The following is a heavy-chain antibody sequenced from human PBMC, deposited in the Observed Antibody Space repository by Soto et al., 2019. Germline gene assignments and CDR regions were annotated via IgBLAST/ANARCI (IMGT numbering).Heavy chain of an antibody. Sequence: QVQLQESGPGLVKPSQTLSLTCTVSGGSIGSGDNYWNWIRQSPGKGLEWIGYIYYTGSTFYNPSPKSRAAITIAESKNLSSLRLTSVTPSDTAVYYCARDTVDDDDYVISMDIWSQGTTVTVSS. CDR3: ARDTVDDDDYVISMDI. V-gene: IGHV4-30-4*08. CDR2: IYYTGST. J-gene: IGHJ6*02. CDR1: GGSIGSGDNY. D-gene: IGHD4-17*01.